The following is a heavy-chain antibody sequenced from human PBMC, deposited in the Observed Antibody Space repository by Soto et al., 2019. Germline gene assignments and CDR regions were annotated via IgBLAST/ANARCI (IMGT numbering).Heavy chain of an antibody. CDR3: AQPRQPYKYGSGSPYY. CDR2: ISYDGSDK. CDR1: GFTFSTYA. D-gene: IGHD3-10*01. V-gene: IGHV3-30*18. J-gene: IGHJ4*01. Sequence: PGGSLRLSCAASGFTFSTYAMHWVRQAPGKGLEWVAVISYDGSDKYYADYVKGRFTISRDNSQNTLYLLMNSLRNEDTAVYYCAQPRQPYKYGSGSPYYWGQGTLVTVSS.